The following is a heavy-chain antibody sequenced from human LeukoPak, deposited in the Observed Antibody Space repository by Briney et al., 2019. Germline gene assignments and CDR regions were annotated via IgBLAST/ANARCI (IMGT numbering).Heavy chain of an antibody. D-gene: IGHD2-2*02. V-gene: IGHV3-15*01. CDR3: ANKVGDCSSTSCXXRAXYFQH. CDR1: GFTFSNAW. J-gene: IGHJ1*01. Sequence: TGGSLRLSCAASGFTFSNAWMSWVRQAPGKGLEWVGRIKSKTDGGTTDYAAPVKGRFTISRDDSKNTLYLQMNSLKTEDTAVYYCANKVGDCSSTSCXXRAXYFQHW. CDR2: IKSKTDGGTT.